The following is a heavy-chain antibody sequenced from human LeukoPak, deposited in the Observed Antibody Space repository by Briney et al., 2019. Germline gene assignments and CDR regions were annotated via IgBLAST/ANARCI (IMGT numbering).Heavy chain of an antibody. CDR3: AKDMYSSGSYSDYYYYMDV. CDR2: IRYDGSNK. D-gene: IGHD1-26*01. Sequence: GGSLRLSCAASGFTFSSYWMSWVRQAPGKGLEWVAFIRYDGSNKYYADSVKGRFTISRDNSKNTLYLQMNSLRAEDTAVYYCAKDMYSSGSYSDYYYYMDVWGKGTTVTVSS. V-gene: IGHV3-30*02. CDR1: GFTFSSYW. J-gene: IGHJ6*03.